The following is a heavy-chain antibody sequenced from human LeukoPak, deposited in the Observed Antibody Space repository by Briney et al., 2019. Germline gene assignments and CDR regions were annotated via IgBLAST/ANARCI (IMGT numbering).Heavy chain of an antibody. J-gene: IGHJ4*02. D-gene: IGHD1-20*01. Sequence: GESLTLSCAPYGLTLSGYAMSWVRPPPGKGRGWVSCIGCSGSRTYFADSVKGRLTISRDNSKNTLDLQKNRLRAEDTAGYFCASELLLTGATRGFDYCGEGTLGTVSS. CDR2: IGCSGSRT. V-gene: IGHV3-23*01. CDR3: ASELLLTGATRGFDY. CDR1: GLTLSGYA.